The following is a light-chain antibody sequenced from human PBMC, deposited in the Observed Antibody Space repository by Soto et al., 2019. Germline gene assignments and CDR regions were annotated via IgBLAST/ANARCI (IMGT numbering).Light chain of an antibody. CDR1: QDIATY. Sequence: VHMTLSPSSLPASVGNRVTLVCQASQDIATYLNRYQQKPGTAPNLLIHDASNLETGVPSTFSGSGSGKEFTFNLSNRHPEDIAAFYCQQYHYPPPARTFGQGTRVDIK. J-gene: IGKJ1*01. CDR3: QQYHYPPPART. V-gene: IGKV1-33*01. CDR2: DAS.